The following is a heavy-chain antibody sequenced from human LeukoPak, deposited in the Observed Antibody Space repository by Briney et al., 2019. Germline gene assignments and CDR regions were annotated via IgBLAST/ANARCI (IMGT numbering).Heavy chain of an antibody. CDR3: ARGPRQYSSSLEGYFDY. CDR2: IYYSGST. CDR1: GGSISSGGYY. J-gene: IGHJ4*02. D-gene: IGHD6-13*01. V-gene: IGHV4-31*03. Sequence: PSETLSLTCTVSGGSISSGGYYWSWIRQHPGKGLEWIGYIYYSGSTYYNPSLKSRVTISVDTSKNQFSLKLSSVTAADTAVYYCARGPRQYSSSLEGYFDYWGQGTLVTVSS.